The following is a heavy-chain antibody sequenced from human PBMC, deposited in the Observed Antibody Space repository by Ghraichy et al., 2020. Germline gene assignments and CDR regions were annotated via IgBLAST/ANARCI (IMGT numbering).Heavy chain of an antibody. D-gene: IGHD6-13*01. V-gene: IGHV4-39*01. CDR1: GGSISSSRYY. Sequence: SETLSLTCTVSGGSISSSRYYWGWIRQPPGKGLDWIGSIDYRGNTYDNPSLKSRVTISVDMAKNQFSLKLSSVTATDTAVYYCARHNIPAAGTGWFDPWGQGTLVTVSS. CDR3: ARHNIPAAGTGWFDP. CDR2: IDYRGNT. J-gene: IGHJ5*02.